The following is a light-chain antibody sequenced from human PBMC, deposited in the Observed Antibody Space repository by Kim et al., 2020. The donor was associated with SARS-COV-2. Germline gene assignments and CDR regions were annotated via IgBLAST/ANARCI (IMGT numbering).Light chain of an antibody. CDR2: GKN. CDR3: NSRDSSGNHWV. V-gene: IGLV3-19*01. CDR1: SHRSYY. Sequence: ALGQTVRITCQGDSHRSYYESWYQQKPGQAPVLVIYGKNNRPSGIPDRFSGYSSGNTASLTITGAQAEDEADYYCNSRDSSGNHWVFGGGTKLTVL. J-gene: IGLJ3*02.